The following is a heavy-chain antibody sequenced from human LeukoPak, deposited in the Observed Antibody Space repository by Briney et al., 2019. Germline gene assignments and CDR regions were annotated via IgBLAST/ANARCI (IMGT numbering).Heavy chain of an antibody. CDR2: IYPGDSDT. CDR1: GYSVTSYW. J-gene: IGHJ6*02. V-gene: IGHV5-51*01. Sequence: PGESLKISCKGSGYSVTSYWIGWVRPMPGKGLEWMGIIYPGDSDTRYSPSFQGQVTISADKSISTAYLQWSSLKASDTAMYYCARLAAAGRDYYYGMDVWGQGTTVTVSS. D-gene: IGHD6-13*01. CDR3: ARLAAAGRDYYYGMDV.